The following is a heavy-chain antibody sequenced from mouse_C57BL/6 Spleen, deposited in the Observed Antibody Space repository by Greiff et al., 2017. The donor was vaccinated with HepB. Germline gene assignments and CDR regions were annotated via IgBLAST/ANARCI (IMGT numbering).Heavy chain of an antibody. J-gene: IGHJ3*01. Sequence: EVKLVEPGGDLVKPGGSLKLSCAASGFTFSSYCMSWVRQTPDKRLEWVATISSGGSYTYYPDSVKGRFTISRDNAKNTLYLQMSSLKSEDTAMYYWAAAQVQAWFAYWGQGTLVTVSA. CDR2: ISSGGSYT. D-gene: IGHD6-1*01. CDR1: GFTFSSYC. CDR3: AAAQVQAWFAY. V-gene: IGHV5-6*01.